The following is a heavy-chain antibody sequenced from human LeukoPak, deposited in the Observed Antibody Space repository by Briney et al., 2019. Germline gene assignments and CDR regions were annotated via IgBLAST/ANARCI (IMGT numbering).Heavy chain of an antibody. D-gene: IGHD5-24*01. CDR2: FYVGGAT. V-gene: IGHV3-53*01. CDR1: GFSFSSYG. J-gene: IGHJ4*02. Sequence: GGSLRLSCAASGFSFSSYGMSWVRQAPGKGLEWVSVFYVGGATYYADSVKGRFTISRDNSENTLYLQMKSLRAEDTAVYYCARGDGYNFFDYWGQGTLVTVSS. CDR3: ARGDGYNFFDY.